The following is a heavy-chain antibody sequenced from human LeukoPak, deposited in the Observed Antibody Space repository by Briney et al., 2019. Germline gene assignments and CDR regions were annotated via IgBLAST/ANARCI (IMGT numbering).Heavy chain of an antibody. CDR2: IYSGGST. D-gene: IGHD2-21*02. Sequence: GGSLRLSCAASGFTVSSNYMSWVRQAPGKGLEWVSVIYSGGSTYYADSVKGRFTISRDNSKNTLYLQMNSLRAEDTAVYYCARWVRGGDVNWFDPWGQGTLVTVSS. CDR3: ARWVRGGDVNWFDP. J-gene: IGHJ5*02. CDR1: GFTVSSNY. V-gene: IGHV3-66*02.